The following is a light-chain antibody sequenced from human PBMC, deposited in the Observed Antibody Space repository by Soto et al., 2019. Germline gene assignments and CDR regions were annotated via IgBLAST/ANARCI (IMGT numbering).Light chain of an antibody. Sequence: DIQMTRSPSSLSAFVGDRVTITCRASESISRHLNWYQQKPGKAPKLLIYAASSLQNGVPSRFSGGGSGTDFTITISNLQPADFATYYCQQSYSTPSITFGQGTRLEIK. V-gene: IGKV1-39*01. CDR3: QQSYSTPSIT. J-gene: IGKJ5*01. CDR1: ESISRH. CDR2: AAS.